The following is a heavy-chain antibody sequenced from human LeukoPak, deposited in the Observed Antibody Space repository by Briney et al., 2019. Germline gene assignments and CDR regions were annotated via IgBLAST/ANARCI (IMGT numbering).Heavy chain of an antibody. Sequence: GGSLRLSCAASGFTFSSYEMSWVRQAPGKGLEWVSYISSSGSTIYYADSVKGRFTISRDNAKNSLYLQTNSLRAQDTAVYYCAELGITMIGGVWGKGTTVTISS. J-gene: IGHJ6*04. D-gene: IGHD3-10*02. CDR2: ISSSGSTI. CDR3: AELGITMIGGV. CDR1: GFTFSSYE. V-gene: IGHV3-48*03.